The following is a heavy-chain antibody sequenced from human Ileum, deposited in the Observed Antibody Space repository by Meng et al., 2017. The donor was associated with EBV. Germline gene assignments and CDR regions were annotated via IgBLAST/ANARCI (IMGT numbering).Heavy chain of an antibody. J-gene: IGHJ4*02. V-gene: IGHV7-4-1*01. CDR2: ININTGNP. CDR1: GYTFTSSS. CDR3: ARGNGWRFDY. Sequence: VRLVPSGSELKKPGDSVKVSCQAAGYTFTSSSMNGVRHAPGQGLEWMGWININTGNPTYAQGFTGRFVFSLDTSVSTAYLQIDSLKADDTAVYYCARGNGWRFDYWGQGTLVTVSS. D-gene: IGHD6-19*01.